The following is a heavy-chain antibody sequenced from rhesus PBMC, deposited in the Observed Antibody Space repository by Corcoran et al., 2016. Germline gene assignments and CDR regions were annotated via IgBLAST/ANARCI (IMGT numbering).Heavy chain of an antibody. CDR2: VSGGTGST. V-gene: IGHV4-173*01. CDR3: ARVGSNYY. CDR1: GGSISSNY. J-gene: IGHJ4*01. Sequence: QLQLQESGPGLVKPSENLSLTCAVSGGSISSNYWSWIRQPPGKGLEWIGRVSGGTGSTDYNPSLKGRVTLAADTSKNQLSLKLISLTAADTAVYYCARVGSNYYWGQGVLVTVSS. D-gene: IGHD4-29*01.